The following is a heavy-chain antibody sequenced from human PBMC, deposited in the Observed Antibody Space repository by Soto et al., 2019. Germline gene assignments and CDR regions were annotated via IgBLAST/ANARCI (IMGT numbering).Heavy chain of an antibody. V-gene: IGHV1-69*01. J-gene: IGHJ6*02. CDR3: ARDETGDSYYYYYGMDV. CDR1: GGTFNISN. Sequence: QVQLVQSGAEVKKPGSSVKVSCTASGGTFNISNITWVRQAPGQGLEWMGGILPIFGTTNYAQRFQGRLTIIADDSTSTAYMELSSLRSEDTAVDYCARDETGDSYYYYYGMDVWGPGTTVTGTS. CDR2: ILPIFGTT. D-gene: IGHD7-27*01.